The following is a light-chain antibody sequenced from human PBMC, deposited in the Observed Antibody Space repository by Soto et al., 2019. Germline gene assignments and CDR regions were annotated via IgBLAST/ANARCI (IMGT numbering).Light chain of an antibody. CDR2: VNSDGSH. CDR3: QTWGTGIQV. J-gene: IGLJ1*01. CDR1: SGQRKYA. Sequence: QLVLTQSPSASASLGASVKLTCTLSSGQRKYAIAWHQQKPEKGPRYLMRVNSDGSHIRGDEIPDRFSGSSSGTERYLTISSLQSEDEADYYCQTWGTGIQVFGTGTKLTVL. V-gene: IGLV4-69*01.